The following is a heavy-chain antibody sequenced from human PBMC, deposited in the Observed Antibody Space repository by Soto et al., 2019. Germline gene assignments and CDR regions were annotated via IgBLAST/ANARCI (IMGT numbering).Heavy chain of an antibody. V-gene: IGHV1-69*04. Sequence: GAFGSKTRSSPRQAPGQGLEWMGRIIPILGIANYAQKFQGRVTITADKSTSTAYMELSSLRSEDTAVYYCARDGSGYYYGLDYPGQGTLVTVSS. CDR2: IIPILGIA. CDR1: GAFGSKT. CDR3: ARDGSGYYYGLDY. J-gene: IGHJ4*02. D-gene: IGHD3-22*01.